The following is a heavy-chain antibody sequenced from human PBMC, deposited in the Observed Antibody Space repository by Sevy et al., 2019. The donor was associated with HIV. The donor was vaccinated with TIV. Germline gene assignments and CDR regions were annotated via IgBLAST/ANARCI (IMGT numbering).Heavy chain of an antibody. V-gene: IGHV1-24*01. J-gene: IGHJ4*02. CDR3: ALSVEATEFYFDD. D-gene: IGHD1-26*01. Sequence: ASVKVSCKVSGYTLTESCMHWVRQAPGEGLEWMGCFHPENGETVYAQKLHGRLTLTEDTSTDTVYMELSSLRSDDTAVYYCALSVEATEFYFDDWGQGTLVTVSS. CDR1: GYTLTESC. CDR2: FHPENGET.